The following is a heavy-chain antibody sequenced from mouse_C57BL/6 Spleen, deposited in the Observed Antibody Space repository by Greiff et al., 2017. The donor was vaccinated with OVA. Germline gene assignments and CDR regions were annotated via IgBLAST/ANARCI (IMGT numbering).Heavy chain of an antibody. CDR2: IDPANGNT. D-gene: IGHD2-2*01. Sequence: VHVKQSVAELVRPGASVKLSCTASGFNIKNTYMHWVKQRPEQGLEWIGRIDPANGNTKYAPKFQGKATITADTSSNTAYLQLSSLTSEDTAIYYCARKDGYDEGFAYWGQGTLVTVSA. CDR3: ARKDGYDEGFAY. CDR1: GFNIKNTY. J-gene: IGHJ3*01. V-gene: IGHV14-3*01.